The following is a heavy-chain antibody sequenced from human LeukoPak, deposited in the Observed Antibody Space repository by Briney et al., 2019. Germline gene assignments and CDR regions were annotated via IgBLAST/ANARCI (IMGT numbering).Heavy chain of an antibody. D-gene: IGHD1-26*01. Sequence: ASVKVSYKASGYPLTNYGLTWVRQAPGQGLEWVGWITSYNGNTDTAQRFQGRVTMTTDTSTSTAYMELRGLRSDDTAVYYCARRELSASYSFFDYWGQGTLVTVSS. CDR2: ITSYNGNT. CDR3: ARRELSASYSFFDY. J-gene: IGHJ4*02. V-gene: IGHV1-18*01. CDR1: GYPLTNYG.